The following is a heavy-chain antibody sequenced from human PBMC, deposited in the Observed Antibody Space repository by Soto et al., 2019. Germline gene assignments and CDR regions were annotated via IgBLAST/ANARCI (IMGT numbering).Heavy chain of an antibody. Sequence: QVQLQESGPRLVQPSETLSLTCTVFGGSVSSDDYYWSWIRQPPGKGLEWIGYIYNSVSTNYNPSLRSRDTMSLDTSKKQFSLKLTSVTAADTAVYYCAREKRAGNWFGPWGQGTLVTVST. J-gene: IGHJ5*02. CDR1: GGSVSSDDYY. CDR2: IYNSVST. V-gene: IGHV4-61*08. CDR3: AREKRAGNWFGP.